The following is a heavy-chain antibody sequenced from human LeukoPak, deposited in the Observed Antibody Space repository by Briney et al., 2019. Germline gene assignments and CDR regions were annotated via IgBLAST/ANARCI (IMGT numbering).Heavy chain of an antibody. J-gene: IGHJ4*02. Sequence: GGSLRLSCAASGFTFSSYWMHWVRQAPGKGLVWVSRINSDGSSTSYADSVKGRFTISRDNAKNTLYLQMNSLRAEDTAVYYCARDRGTSMFPRHNGIDYWGQGTLVTVSS. CDR3: ARDRGTSMFPRHNGIDY. CDR1: GFTFSSYW. V-gene: IGHV3-74*01. CDR2: INSDGSST. D-gene: IGHD3-10*02.